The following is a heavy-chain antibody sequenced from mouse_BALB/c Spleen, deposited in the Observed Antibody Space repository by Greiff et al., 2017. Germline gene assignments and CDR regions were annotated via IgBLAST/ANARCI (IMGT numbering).Heavy chain of an antibody. V-gene: IGHV1S26*01. D-gene: IGHD2-4*01. CDR2: INPSSGYT. Sequence: VHLVESGAELVKPGASVKMSCKASGYTFTSYTMHWVKQRPGQGLEWIGYINPSSGYTNYNQKFKDKATLTADKSSSTAYMQLSSLTSEDSAVYYCARYYDYDYAMDYWGQGTSVTVSS. CDR3: ARYYDYDYAMDY. CDR1: GYTFTSYT. J-gene: IGHJ4*01.